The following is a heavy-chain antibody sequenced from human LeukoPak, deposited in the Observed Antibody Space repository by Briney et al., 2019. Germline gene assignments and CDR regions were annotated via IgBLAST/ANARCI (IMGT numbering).Heavy chain of an antibody. CDR2: IKEDGGEK. J-gene: IGHJ4*02. CDR1: GFRFSSYW. CDR3: ARATNNWYPGFDF. Sequence: PGGSLRLSCAASGFRFSSYWMSWVRQAPGKGLEWVANIKEDGGEKYYVDSVKGRITISRDNAKNSLYLQMNSLRVEDTAVYYCARATNNWYPGFDFWGQGTLVTVSS. V-gene: IGHV3-7*04. D-gene: IGHD1-20*01.